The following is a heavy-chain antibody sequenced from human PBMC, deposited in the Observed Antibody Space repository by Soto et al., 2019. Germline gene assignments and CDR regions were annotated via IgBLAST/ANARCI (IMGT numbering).Heavy chain of an antibody. J-gene: IGHJ5*02. CDR2: ISAYNGNT. CDR3: ARDGQLGYGDFGGGWFDP. CDR1: GGTFSSYT. Sequence: QVQLVQSGAEVKKPGSSVKVSCKASGGTFSSYTISWVRQAPGQGLEWMGRISAYNGNTNYAQKLQGRVTMTTDTSTSTAYMELRSLRSDDTAVYYCARDGQLGYGDFGGGWFDPWGQGTLVTVSS. D-gene: IGHD4-17*01. V-gene: IGHV1-18*01.